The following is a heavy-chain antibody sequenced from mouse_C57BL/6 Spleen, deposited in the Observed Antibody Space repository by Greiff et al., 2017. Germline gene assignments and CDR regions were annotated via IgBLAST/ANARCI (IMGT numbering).Heavy chain of an antibody. CDR2: INPGSGGT. V-gene: IGHV1-54*01. D-gene: IGHD5-1*01. CDR1: GYAFTNYL. CDR3: ARAGSNYVDY. J-gene: IGHJ2*01. Sequence: QVQLKESGAELVRPGTSVKVSCKASGYAFTNYLIEWVKQRPGQGLEWIGVINPGSGGTNYNEKFKGKATLTADKSSSTAYMQLSSLTSEDSAVYFCARAGSNYVDYWGQGTTLTVSS.